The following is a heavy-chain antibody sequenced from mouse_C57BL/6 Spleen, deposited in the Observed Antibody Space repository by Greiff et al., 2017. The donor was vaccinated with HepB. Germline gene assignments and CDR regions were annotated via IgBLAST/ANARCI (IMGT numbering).Heavy chain of an antibody. V-gene: IGHV1-9*01. CDR3: ARTLITTVVATDFDY. Sequence: LVESGAELMKPGASVKLSCKATGYTFTGYWIEWVKQRPGHGLEWIGEILPGSGSTNYNEKFKGKATFTADTSSNTAYMQLSSLTTEDSAIYYCARTLITTVVATDFDYWGQGTTLTVSS. CDR2: ILPGSGST. D-gene: IGHD1-1*01. J-gene: IGHJ2*01. CDR1: GYTFTGYW.